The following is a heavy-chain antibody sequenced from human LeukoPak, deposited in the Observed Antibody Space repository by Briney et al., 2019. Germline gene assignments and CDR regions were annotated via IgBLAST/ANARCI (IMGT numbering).Heavy chain of an antibody. V-gene: IGHV3-74*01. CDR3: ARVLSGSWDWFDP. CDR2: INSDGSTT. D-gene: IGHD3-22*01. J-gene: IGHJ5*02. CDR1: GFTFSSYS. Sequence: PGGSLRLSCAASGFTFSSYSMNWVRQAPGKGLAWVSRINSDGSTTSYADSVKGRFTISRDNAKNTVYLQMNSLRAEETAVYYCARVLSGSWDWFDPWGQGTLVTVSS.